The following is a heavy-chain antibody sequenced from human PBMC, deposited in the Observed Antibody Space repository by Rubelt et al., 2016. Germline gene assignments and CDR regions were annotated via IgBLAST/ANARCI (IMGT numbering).Heavy chain of an antibody. CDR3: AREGMVRGVIGYYYYGMDV. J-gene: IGHJ6*02. CDR1: SSHY. Sequence: SSHYWGWIRQPPGKGLEWIGSIYYTGSTHYNPSLKSRVTISIDTSKNQFSLNLSSVTAADTAVYYCAREGMVRGVIGYYYYGMDVWGQGTTVTVSS. CDR2: IYYTGST. V-gene: IGHV4-39*02. D-gene: IGHD3-10*01.